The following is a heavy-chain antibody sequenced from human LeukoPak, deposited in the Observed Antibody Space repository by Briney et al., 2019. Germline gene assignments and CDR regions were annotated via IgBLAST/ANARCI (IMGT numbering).Heavy chain of an antibody. CDR3: AARIAAAGTFAFDI. D-gene: IGHD6-13*01. V-gene: IGHV4-4*07. CDR1: GGSISSYY. Sequence: SETLSLTCTVSGGSISSYYWSWIPQPAGKGLEWIGRIYTSGSTNYNPSLKSRVTMSVDTSKNQFSLKLNSVTAADTAVYYCAARIAAAGTFAFDIWGQGTMVTVSS. J-gene: IGHJ3*02. CDR2: IYTSGST.